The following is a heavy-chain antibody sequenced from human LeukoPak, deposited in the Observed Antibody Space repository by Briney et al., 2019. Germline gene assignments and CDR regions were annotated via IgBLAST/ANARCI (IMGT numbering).Heavy chain of an antibody. D-gene: IGHD2-15*01. CDR3: ARESILRDCSGGSCYLNNWFDP. Sequence: SETLSLTCTVSGGSISSYYWSWIRQPAGKGLGWIGRIYTSGSTNYNPSLKSRVTISVDTSKNQFSLKLSSVTAADTAVYYCARESILRDCSGGSCYLNNWFDPWGQGTLVTVSS. CDR1: GGSISSYY. J-gene: IGHJ5*02. V-gene: IGHV4-4*07. CDR2: IYTSGST.